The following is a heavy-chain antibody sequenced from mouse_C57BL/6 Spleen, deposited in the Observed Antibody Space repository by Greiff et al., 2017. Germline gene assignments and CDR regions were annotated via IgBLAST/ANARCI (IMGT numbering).Heavy chain of an antibody. V-gene: IGHV1-26*01. CDR1: GYTFTDYY. CDR2: INPNNGGT. D-gene: IGHD1-1*01. CDR3: ARPYYGFDY. J-gene: IGHJ2*01. Sequence: EVQLQQSGPELVKPGASVKISCKASGYTFTDYYMNWVKQSHGKSLEWIGDINPNNGGTSYNQKFKGKATLTVDKSSSTAYMELRSLTSEDSAVYYCARPYYGFDYWGQGTTLTVSS.